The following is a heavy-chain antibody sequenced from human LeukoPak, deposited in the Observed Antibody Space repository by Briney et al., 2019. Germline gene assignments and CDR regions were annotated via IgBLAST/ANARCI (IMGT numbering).Heavy chain of an antibody. Sequence: PGGSLRLSCAASGFTFSSYAMHWVRQAPGKGLEWVAVISYDGSNKYYADSVKGRFTISRDNSKNTLYLQMNSLRAEDTAVYYCARGSLWELLVAEYFQHWGQGTLVTVSS. V-gene: IGHV3-30-3*01. CDR2: ISYDGSNK. CDR1: GFTFSSYA. CDR3: ARGSLWELLVAEYFQH. J-gene: IGHJ1*01. D-gene: IGHD1-26*01.